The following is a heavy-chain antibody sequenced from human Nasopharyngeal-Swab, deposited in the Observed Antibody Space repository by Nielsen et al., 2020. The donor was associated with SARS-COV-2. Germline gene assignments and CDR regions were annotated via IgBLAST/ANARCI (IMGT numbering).Heavy chain of an antibody. Sequence: SETLSLTCAVYGGSFSGYYWSWIRQPPGKGLEWIGEINHSGSTYYNPSLKSRVTISVDTSKNQFSLKLSSVTAADAAVYYCARGPNLWGSYRYKHWFDPWGQGTLVTVSS. D-gene: IGHD3-16*02. V-gene: IGHV4-34*09. CDR3: ARGPNLWGSYRYKHWFDP. CDR1: GGSFSGYY. CDR2: INHSGST. J-gene: IGHJ5*02.